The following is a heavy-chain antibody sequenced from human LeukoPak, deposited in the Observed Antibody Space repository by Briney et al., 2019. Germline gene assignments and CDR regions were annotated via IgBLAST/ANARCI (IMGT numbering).Heavy chain of an antibody. J-gene: IGHJ6*03. CDR2: IRYDGSDQ. CDR3: AKALSGYKPPNYYYYMDV. CDR1: GFTFSSYG. V-gene: IGHV3-30*02. Sequence: GGSLRLSCAASGFTFSSYGMHWVRQAPGKGLEWVAFIRYDGSDQYYADSVKGRFTISRDNSKNTLYLQMNSLRVEDTAVCYCAKALSGYKPPNYYYYMDVWGNGTTVTVSS. D-gene: IGHD3-3*01.